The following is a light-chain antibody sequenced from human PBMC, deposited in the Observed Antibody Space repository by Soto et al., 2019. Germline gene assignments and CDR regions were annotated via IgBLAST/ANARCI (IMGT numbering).Light chain of an antibody. J-gene: IGKJ1*01. CDR1: QSVSSNY. CDR2: GAS. Sequence: EIVMTQSPGTLSLSPGERATLSCRASQSVSSNYLAWYQQKPGQAPRLLIYGASSRATGIPDRFSGSGSGTDFTLTISRLEPEDFAVYYCQQYGSSSWTFGQGTKVDI. V-gene: IGKV3-20*01. CDR3: QQYGSSSWT.